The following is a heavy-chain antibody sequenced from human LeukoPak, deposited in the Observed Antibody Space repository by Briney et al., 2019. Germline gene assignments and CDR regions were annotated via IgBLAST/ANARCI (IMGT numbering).Heavy chain of an antibody. J-gene: IGHJ4*02. CDR3: ARVGGNYYDSSGYYGY. Sequence: GASVKVSCKASGCTFTGYYMHWVRQAPGQGLEWMGWINPNSGGTNYAQKFQGRVTMTRDTSISTAYMELSRLRSDDTAVYYCARVGGNYYDSSGYYGYWGQGTLVTVSS. CDR1: GCTFTGYY. D-gene: IGHD3-22*01. V-gene: IGHV1-2*02. CDR2: INPNSGGT.